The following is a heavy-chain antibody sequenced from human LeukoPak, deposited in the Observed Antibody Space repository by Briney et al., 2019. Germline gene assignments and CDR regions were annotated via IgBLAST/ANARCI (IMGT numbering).Heavy chain of an antibody. D-gene: IGHD6-13*01. CDR2: IWYDGSNK. V-gene: IGHV3-33*01. CDR3: ARGSTYSSSWSFDY. J-gene: IGHJ4*02. Sequence: SGGSLRLSCAASGFTFSSYGMHWVRQAPGKGPEWVAVIWYDGSNKYYADSVKGRFTISRDNSKNTLYLQMNSLGAEDTAVYYCARGSTYSSSWSFDYWGQGTLVTVSS. CDR1: GFTFSSYG.